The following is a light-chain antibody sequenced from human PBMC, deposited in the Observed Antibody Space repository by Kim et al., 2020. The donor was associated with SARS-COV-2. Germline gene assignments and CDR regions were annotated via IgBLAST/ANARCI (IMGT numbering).Light chain of an antibody. V-gene: IGLV2-18*02. CDR1: SSDVGTYNR. Sequence: QSALTQPPSVSGSPGQSVTISCTGTSSDVGTYNRVSWYQQPPGTAPKLMIYEVSNRPSGVPDRFSGSKSGNTASLTISGLQPEDEADYYCNSYTSSTTWVFGGGTQLTVL. CDR3: NSYTSSTTWV. CDR2: EVS. J-gene: IGLJ3*02.